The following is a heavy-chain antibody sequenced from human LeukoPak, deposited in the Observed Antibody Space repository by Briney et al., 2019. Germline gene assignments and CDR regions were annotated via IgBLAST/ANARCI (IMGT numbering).Heavy chain of an antibody. CDR3: ARESFEGSSGKGFDS. J-gene: IGHJ4*02. D-gene: IGHD2/OR15-2a*01. CDR2: VSRDSCNK. CDR1: GFTYTGYS. V-gene: IGHV3-48*02. Sequence: QTGGPLRLSRAPSGFTYTGYSMHWLRQAPRKGLNWVSYVSRDSCNKYYADSVKGRLTISRDNAKDSLYLQMNSLRDDDTALYYCARESFEGSSGKGFDSWGQGTVVSV.